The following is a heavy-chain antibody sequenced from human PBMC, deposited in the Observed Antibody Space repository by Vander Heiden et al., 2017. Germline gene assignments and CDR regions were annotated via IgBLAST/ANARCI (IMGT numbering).Heavy chain of an antibody. CDR3: VRPSEDAYNFDF. CDR2: VYYSGTT. CDR1: IVYSVRRSSYY. D-gene: IGHD1-1*01. J-gene: IGHJ4*02. V-gene: IGHV4-39*01. Sequence: QLQQQEWGPGLVKPSETLSLTCNVSIVYSVRRSSYYWGWIRQPPGKGLEWIGNVYYSGTTYYNPSLRSRLSISLDTSKSQLSLKLTSVTATDAAVYFCVRPSEDAYNFDFWRQGTLVTVSS.